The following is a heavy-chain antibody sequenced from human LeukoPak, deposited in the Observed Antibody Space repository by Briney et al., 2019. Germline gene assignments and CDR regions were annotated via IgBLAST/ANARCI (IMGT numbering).Heavy chain of an antibody. D-gene: IGHD3-22*01. CDR3: AKSSEPYYYDSSGYYYLDY. V-gene: IGHV3-23*01. CDR2: ISGSGGST. J-gene: IGHJ4*02. Sequence: PGGSLRLSCAASGFTFSSYAMSWVRQAPGKGLEWVSAISGSGGSTYYADSVKGRFTISRDNSKNTLYLQMNSLRAEDTAVYYCAKSSEPYYYDSSGYYYLDYWGQGTLVTVSS. CDR1: GFTFSSYA.